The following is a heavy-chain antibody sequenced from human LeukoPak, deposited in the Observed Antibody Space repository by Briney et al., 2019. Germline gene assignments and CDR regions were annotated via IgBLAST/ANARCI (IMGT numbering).Heavy chain of an antibody. Sequence: GGSLRLSCAASGLTFSSYSTSWVRQAPGKGMEWVSSISSSSSYIYYADSVKGRFTISRDKAKNSLYLQMNSLRAEDTAVYYCARDFRDTEYDFWSGYYSPKTDDAFDIWGQGTMVTVSS. D-gene: IGHD3-3*01. CDR1: GLTFSSYS. J-gene: IGHJ3*02. CDR3: ARDFRDTEYDFWSGYYSPKTDDAFDI. CDR2: ISSSSSYI. V-gene: IGHV3-21*01.